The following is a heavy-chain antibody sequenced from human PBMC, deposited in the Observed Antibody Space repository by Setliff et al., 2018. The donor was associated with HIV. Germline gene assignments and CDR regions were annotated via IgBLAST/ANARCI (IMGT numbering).Heavy chain of an antibody. D-gene: IGHD5-12*01. V-gene: IGHV1-2*02. CDR1: GYSFTDYY. CDR3: ARDVGRDGYCFDH. J-gene: IGHJ4*02. Sequence: ASVKVSCKASGYSFTDYYMHWVRQAPGQGLEWMGWINPNRGGTNYAQKFQGRVTMTTDRSTSTAYMELRSLRSDDTAVYYCARDVGRDGYCFDHWGQGTLVTVSS. CDR2: INPNRGGT.